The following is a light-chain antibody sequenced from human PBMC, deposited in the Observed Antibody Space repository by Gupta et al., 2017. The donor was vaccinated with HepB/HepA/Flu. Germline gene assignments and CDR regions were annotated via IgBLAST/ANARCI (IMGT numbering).Light chain of an antibody. CDR2: INRDGSH. J-gene: IGLJ2*01. V-gene: IGLV4-69*01. CDR1: SGHSRYA. Sequence: QLVLTQSPSASASLGASVKLTCTLDSGHSRYAIAWHQQEPGKGPRYLMKINRDGSHNKGDGIPDRFAGSISGAERYLTISRLQSEDEAYDYCQTWGPGIRVFGGGTKLTVL. CDR3: QTWGPGIRV.